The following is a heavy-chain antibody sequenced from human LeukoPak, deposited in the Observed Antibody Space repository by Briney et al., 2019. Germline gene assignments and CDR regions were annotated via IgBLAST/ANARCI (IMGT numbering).Heavy chain of an antibody. CDR3: VRVRFDSSGFDY. CDR1: GFTFSSHW. D-gene: IGHD3-22*01. J-gene: IGHJ4*02. Sequence: GGSLRLSCEASGFTFSSHWMSWVSQAPGKGLEWVANIKQDGSERHYVDSIEGRVTISRDNAKNPLYLQMNNLRAEDTAVYYCVRVRFDSSGFDYWGQGTLLTVSS. CDR2: IKQDGSER. V-gene: IGHV3-7*01.